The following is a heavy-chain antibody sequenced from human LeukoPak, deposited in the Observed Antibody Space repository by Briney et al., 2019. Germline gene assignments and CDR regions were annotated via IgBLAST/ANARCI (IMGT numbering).Heavy chain of an antibody. CDR3: AREFGSSSHYYYKDV. J-gene: IGHJ6*03. CDR2: INPSGGST. V-gene: IGHV1-46*01. D-gene: IGHD6-6*01. CDR1: GYTFTSYY. Sequence: ASVKVSCKASGYTFTSYYMHWVRQAPGQGLEWMGIINPSGGSTSYAQKFQGRVTMTRDMSTSTVYMELSSLRSEDTAVYYCAREFGSSSHYYYKDVWGKGTTVTVSS.